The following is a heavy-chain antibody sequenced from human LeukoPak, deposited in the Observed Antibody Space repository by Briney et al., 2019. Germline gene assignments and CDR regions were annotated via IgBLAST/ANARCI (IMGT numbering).Heavy chain of an antibody. Sequence: ASVKVSCKASGYTFTSYGISWVRQAPGQGLEWMGWISVYNGNTNYAQKLQGRVTMTTDTSTSTAYMELRSLRSDDTAVYYCARVSRYSYGFGYAFDIWGQGTMVTVSS. V-gene: IGHV1-18*01. CDR2: ISVYNGNT. D-gene: IGHD5-18*01. CDR3: ARVSRYSYGFGYAFDI. CDR1: GYTFTSYG. J-gene: IGHJ3*02.